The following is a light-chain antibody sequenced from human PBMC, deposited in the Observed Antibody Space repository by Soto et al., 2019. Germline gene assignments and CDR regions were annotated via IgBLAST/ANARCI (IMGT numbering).Light chain of an antibody. CDR1: QDIKNY. V-gene: IGKV1-33*01. CDR2: DAS. Sequence: DIQMTQSPSSLSASVGDRVTITCQASQDIKNYLNWYQQKPGKAPNLLIYDASNLKTGVPSRFSGSGSGTHFTFTISSLQPEDISTYYCQHYDHLPPLSVGGGTKVEIK. J-gene: IGKJ4*01. CDR3: QHYDHLPPLS.